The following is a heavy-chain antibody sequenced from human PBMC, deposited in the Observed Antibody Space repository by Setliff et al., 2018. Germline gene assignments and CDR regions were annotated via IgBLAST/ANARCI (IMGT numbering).Heavy chain of an antibody. V-gene: IGHV1-18*01. J-gene: IGHJ6*02. CDR1: GYTFTSYG. Sequence: ASVKVSCKASGYTFTSYGISWVRQAPGQGLEWMGWISAYNGNTNYAQKLQGRVTMTTDTSTSTAYMELSSLRSEDAAVYYCARTSGYEKHYYYYYGMDVWGQGTTVTVSS. CDR2: ISAYNGNT. CDR3: ARTSGYEKHYYYYYGMDV. D-gene: IGHD5-12*01.